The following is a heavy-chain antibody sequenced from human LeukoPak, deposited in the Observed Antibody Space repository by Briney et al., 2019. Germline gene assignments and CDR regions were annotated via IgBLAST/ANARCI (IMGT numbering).Heavy chain of an antibody. V-gene: IGHV1-2*02. CDR3: VSHHTTMGVTHDC. CDR1: GYTFTRYY. CDR2: INPNSGVT. J-gene: IGHJ4*02. Sequence: ASVKVSCKASGYTFTRYYMHGVRHAPGHGLEWVGGINPNSGVTNYAQKIQGRVTMTRDTSLSADYMELRRPRDDETRVYYCVSHHTTMGVTHDCWGQGTLVTVSS. D-gene: IGHD5-18*01.